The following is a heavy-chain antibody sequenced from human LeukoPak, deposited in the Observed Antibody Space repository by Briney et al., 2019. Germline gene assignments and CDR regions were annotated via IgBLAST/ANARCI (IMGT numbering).Heavy chain of an antibody. V-gene: IGHV3-48*03. Sequence: GGSLRLSCAASGFTFSSYEMNWVRQAPGKGLEWVSYISSSGTTIYYADSVNGRFTISRDNAKNALYLQMNSLRAEDTAVYYCAREAAGYSSGWPDYWGQGTLVTVSS. CDR1: GFTFSSYE. CDR3: AREAAGYSSGWPDY. CDR2: ISSSGTTI. D-gene: IGHD6-19*01. J-gene: IGHJ4*02.